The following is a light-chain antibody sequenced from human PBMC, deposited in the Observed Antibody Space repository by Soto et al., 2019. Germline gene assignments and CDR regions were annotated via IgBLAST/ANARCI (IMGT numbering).Light chain of an antibody. V-gene: IGKV1-9*01. CDR1: QALSNY. CDR3: QQLSRYPLT. J-gene: IGKJ4*01. CDR2: SAS. Sequence: IQLTQSPSFLSASVGDTVTITLRASQALSNYLAWYQQKQGKAPDLLIYSASTLQSGVPSRFSGSGYETEFSLTIRALQTEDFATYYCQQLSRYPLTFGGGTKVDIK.